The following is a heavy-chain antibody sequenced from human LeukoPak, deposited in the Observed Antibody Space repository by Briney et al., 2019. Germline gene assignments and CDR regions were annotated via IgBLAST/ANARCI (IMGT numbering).Heavy chain of an antibody. CDR2: FDPEDDET. CDR3: ATAFLTTVTFDY. V-gene: IGHV1-24*01. Sequence: ASVKVSCKVSGYTLTELSMHWVRQAPGKGLEWMGGFDPEDDETIYAQKFQGRVTMTEDTSTDTAYMELSSLRSEDTAVYYCATAFLTTVTFDYWGQGTLVTVSS. D-gene: IGHD4-17*01. CDR1: GYTLTELS. J-gene: IGHJ4*02.